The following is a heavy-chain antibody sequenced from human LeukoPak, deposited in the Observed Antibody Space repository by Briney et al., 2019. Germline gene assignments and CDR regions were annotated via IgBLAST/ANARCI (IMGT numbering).Heavy chain of an antibody. V-gene: IGHV3-21*01. D-gene: IGHD6-13*01. Sequence: RAGGSLRLSCAASGFTFSSYSMNWVRQAPGKGLEWVSSISSSSSYIYYADSVKGRFTISRDNAKNSLYLQMNSLRAEDTAVYYCARDIAAAGKLDYWGQGTLVTVSS. J-gene: IGHJ4*02. CDR3: ARDIAAAGKLDY. CDR2: ISSSSSYI. CDR1: GFTFSSYS.